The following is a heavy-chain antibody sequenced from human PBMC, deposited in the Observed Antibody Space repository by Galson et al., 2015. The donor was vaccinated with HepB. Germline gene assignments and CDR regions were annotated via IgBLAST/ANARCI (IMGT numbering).Heavy chain of an antibody. CDR2: INHSGST. J-gene: IGHJ3*02. D-gene: IGHD5-18*01. Sequence: LSLTCAVYGGSFSGYYWSWIRQPPGKGLEWIGEINHSGSTNYNPSLKSRVTISVDTSKNQFSLKLSSVTAADTAVYYCARGYGPDTAMVSDAFDIWGQGTMVTVSS. CDR3: ARGYGPDTAMVSDAFDI. V-gene: IGHV4-34*01. CDR1: GGSFSGYY.